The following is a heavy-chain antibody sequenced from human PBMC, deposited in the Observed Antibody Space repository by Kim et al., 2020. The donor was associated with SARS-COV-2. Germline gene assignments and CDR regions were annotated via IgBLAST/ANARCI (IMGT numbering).Heavy chain of an antibody. Sequence: GESLKISCKGSGYSFTSYWIGWVRQMPGKGLEWMGIIYPGDSDTRYSPSFQGQVTISADKSIRTAYLQWSSLKASDTAMYYCARHWVEYCSSTSCHFGGMDVWGQGTTVTVSS. CDR2: IYPGDSDT. J-gene: IGHJ6*02. V-gene: IGHV5-51*01. D-gene: IGHD2-2*01. CDR1: GYSFTSYW. CDR3: ARHWVEYCSSTSCHFGGMDV.